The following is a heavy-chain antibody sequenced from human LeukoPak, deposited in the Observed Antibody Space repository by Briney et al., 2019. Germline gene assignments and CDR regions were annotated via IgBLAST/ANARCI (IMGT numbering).Heavy chain of an antibody. CDR1: GYPFTSYG. CDR3: ARVRLMVRGVIREFDY. J-gene: IGHJ4*02. D-gene: IGHD3-10*01. Sequence: GSSVKVSCKASGYPFTSYGISWVRQAPGQGLEWMGRISAYNGNTNYAQKLQGRVTMTTDTSTSTAYMELRSLRSDDTAVYYCARVRLMVRGVIREFDYWGQGTLVTVSS. V-gene: IGHV1-18*01. CDR2: ISAYNGNT.